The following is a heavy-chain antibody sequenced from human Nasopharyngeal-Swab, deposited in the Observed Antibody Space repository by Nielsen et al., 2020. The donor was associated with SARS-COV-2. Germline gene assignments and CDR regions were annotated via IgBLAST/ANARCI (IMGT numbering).Heavy chain of an antibody. V-gene: IGHV3-30*03. J-gene: IGHJ6*02. CDR1: GFTFSSYA. CDR2: ISYDGSDK. CDR3: ARGRFNRITIFGVDRLDYGMDV. D-gene: IGHD3-3*01. Sequence: GESLKISCATSGFTFSSYAMHWVRQAPGKGLEWVAVISYDGSDKFYADSVKGRFSISRDTSKSTLYLQMNSLRAGDTALYYCARGRFNRITIFGVDRLDYGMDVWGQGTTVTVSS.